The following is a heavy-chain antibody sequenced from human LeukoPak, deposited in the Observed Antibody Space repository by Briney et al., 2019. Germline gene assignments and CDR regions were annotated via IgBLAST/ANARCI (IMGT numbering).Heavy chain of an antibody. D-gene: IGHD3-22*01. CDR3: ARYYYDSSGSYYGMDV. V-gene: IGHV3-33*01. CDR2: IWYDGSNK. CDR1: GFTFSSYG. J-gene: IGHJ6*02. Sequence: GGSLRLSCAASGFTFSSYGMHWARQAPGKGLEWVAVIWYDGSNKYYADSVKGRFTISRDNSKNTLYLQMNSLRAEDTAVYYCARYYYDSSGSYYGMDVWGQGTTVTVSS.